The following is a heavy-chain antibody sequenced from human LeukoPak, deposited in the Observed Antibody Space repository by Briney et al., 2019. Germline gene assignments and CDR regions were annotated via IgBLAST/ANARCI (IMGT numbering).Heavy chain of an antibody. J-gene: IGHJ3*02. CDR2: IYYSGST. V-gene: IGHV4-59*08. CDR1: GGSISSYY. D-gene: IGHD6-19*01. CDR3: ARHRGGSSGPLDAFDI. Sequence: PSETLSLTCTVSGGSISSYYWSWIRQPPGKGLEWIGYIYYSGSTNYNPSLESRVTISVDTSKNQFSLKLSSVTAADTAVYYCARHRGGSSGPLDAFDIWGQGTMVTVSS.